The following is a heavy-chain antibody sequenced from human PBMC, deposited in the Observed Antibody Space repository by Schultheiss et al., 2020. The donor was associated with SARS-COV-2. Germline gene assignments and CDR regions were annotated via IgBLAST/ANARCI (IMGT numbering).Heavy chain of an antibody. D-gene: IGHD6-19*01. CDR1: GFTFSSYW. CDR3: ARDLIAVSVIPFDS. J-gene: IGHJ4*02. Sequence: GESLKISCAASGFTFSSYWMHWVRQPPGKGLVWVARINADGSSTNYADSVKGRFTISRDNAENTLYLQMNSLRAEDTAVYYCARDLIAVSVIPFDSWGQGTLVTVSS. CDR2: INADGSST. V-gene: IGHV3-74*01.